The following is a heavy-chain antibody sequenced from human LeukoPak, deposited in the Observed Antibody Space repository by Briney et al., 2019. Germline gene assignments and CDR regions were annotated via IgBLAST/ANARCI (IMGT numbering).Heavy chain of an antibody. CDR3: VVVPAAIVVNWFDP. V-gene: IGHV3-49*04. J-gene: IGHJ5*02. CDR2: IRSKAYGGTT. CDR1: GFTFGDYA. Sequence: PGGSLRLSCAASGFTFGDYAMSWVRQAPGKGLEWVGFIRSKAYGGTTEYAASVKGRFTISRDDSKSIAYLQMNSLKTEDTAVYYCVVVPAAIVVNWFDPWGQGTLVTVSS. D-gene: IGHD2-2*02.